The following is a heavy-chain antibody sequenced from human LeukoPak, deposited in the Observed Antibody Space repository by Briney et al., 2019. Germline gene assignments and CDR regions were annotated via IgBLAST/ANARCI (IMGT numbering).Heavy chain of an antibody. CDR2: MREDGSII. V-gene: IGHV3-7*01. CDR3: ARGGAARGRFEN. J-gene: IGHJ4*02. CDR1: GFPFNVQT. D-gene: IGHD6-25*01. Sequence: PGGSLRLSCAASGFPFNVQTMSWVRQAPGKGLDWVASMREDGSIINYVDSVKGRFTISRDNPKNSLYLQMSSLRAEDTAVYYCARGGAARGRFENWGQGTLVTVSS.